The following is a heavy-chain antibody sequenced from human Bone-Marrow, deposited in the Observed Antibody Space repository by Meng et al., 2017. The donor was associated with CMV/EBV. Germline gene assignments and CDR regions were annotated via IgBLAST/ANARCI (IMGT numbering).Heavy chain of an antibody. J-gene: IGHJ4*02. Sequence: ASVKVSCKTSGYVFINYGVSWVRQAPGQGLEWVSWINPYNGNTDYAQKVQGRITVTTDTSTSTAYMELRSLRSDDTAVYFCARSQLMSLLDYWGQGTLVTVSS. CDR1: GYVFINYG. CDR3: ARSQLMSLLDY. V-gene: IGHV1-18*01. CDR2: INPYNGNT. D-gene: IGHD1-1*01.